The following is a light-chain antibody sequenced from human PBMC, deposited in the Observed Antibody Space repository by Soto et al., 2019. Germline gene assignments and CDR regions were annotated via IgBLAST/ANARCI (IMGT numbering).Light chain of an antibody. CDR3: HQYSQVWT. V-gene: IGKV3-15*01. CDR2: GAS. CDR1: QSLSTN. J-gene: IGKJ1*01. Sequence: EIVMTQSPATLSVSPGERATLSCRASQSLSTNLVWYQQRPGQAPRLLIYGASTRATGIPVRFSGGGAGTAFTLPIRGRESVDFAEYQCHQYSQVWTFGQGTKVDIK.